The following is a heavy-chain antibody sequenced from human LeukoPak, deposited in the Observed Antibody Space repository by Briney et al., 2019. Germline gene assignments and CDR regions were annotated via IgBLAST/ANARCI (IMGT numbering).Heavy chain of an antibody. Sequence: SETLSLTCAVYGGSFSGYYWSWIRQPPGKGLEWIGEINHSGSTNYNPSLKSRVTISVDTSKNQFSLKLSSVTAADTAVYYCARGRRETYYDFWSATNHFMAHFDYWGQGTLVTVSS. V-gene: IGHV4-34*01. J-gene: IGHJ4*02. D-gene: IGHD3-3*01. CDR2: INHSGST. CDR3: ARGRRETYYDFWSATNHFMAHFDY. CDR1: GGSFSGYY.